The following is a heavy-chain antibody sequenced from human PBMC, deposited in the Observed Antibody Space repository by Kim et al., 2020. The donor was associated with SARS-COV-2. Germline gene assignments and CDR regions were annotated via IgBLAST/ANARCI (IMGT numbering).Heavy chain of an antibody. D-gene: IGHD3-16*01. J-gene: IGHJ6*02. CDR2: DSAT. V-gene: IGHV5-51*01. Sequence: DSATRYSPSFQGQVTISADKSIDTAYLQWSSLKASDTAMYYCARQKFGDVWGQGTTVTVSS. CDR3: ARQKFGDV.